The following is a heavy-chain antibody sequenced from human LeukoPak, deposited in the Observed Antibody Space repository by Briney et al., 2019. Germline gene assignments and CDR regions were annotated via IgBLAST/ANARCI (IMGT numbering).Heavy chain of an antibody. CDR2: IYYSGST. D-gene: IGHD3-10*01. CDR3: AILLWFGEIPQP. J-gene: IGHJ4*02. V-gene: IGHV4-39*01. CDR1: GGSISSSSYY. Sequence: KPSETLSLTCTVSGGSISSSSYYWGWIRQPPGKGLEWIGSIYYSGSTYYNPSLKSRVTISVDTSKNQFSLKLSSVTAADTAVYYCAILLWFGEIPQPWGQGPLVIVSA.